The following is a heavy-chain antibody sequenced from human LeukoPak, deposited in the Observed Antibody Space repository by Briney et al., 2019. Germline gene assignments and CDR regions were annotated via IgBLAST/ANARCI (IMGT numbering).Heavy chain of an antibody. V-gene: IGHV3-53*01. CDR1: GFTVSSNY. J-gene: IGHJ6*02. Sequence: GGSLRLSCAASGFTVSSNYMSWVRQAPGKGLEWVSVIYSGGSTYYADSVKGRFTISRDNSKNTLYLQMNSLRAEDTAVYYCARGPPLRWGLGGRGMDVWGQGTTVTVSS. CDR3: ARGPPLRWGLGGRGMDV. D-gene: IGHD3-3*01. CDR2: IYSGGST.